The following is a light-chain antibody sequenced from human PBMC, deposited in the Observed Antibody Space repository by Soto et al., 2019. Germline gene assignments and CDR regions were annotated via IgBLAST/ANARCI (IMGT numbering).Light chain of an antibody. CDR3: QQSYSTPRT. CDR1: QYISTY. J-gene: IGKJ1*01. Sequence: DIQMTQFPSSLSASVGDRVTITCRASQYISTYSNWYQQKPGQAPKLLIYAASTLQSGVPSRFSGSGLGTDFTLTISTLQPEDFATYYCQQSYSTPRTFGQGTKVDIK. V-gene: IGKV1-39*01. CDR2: AAS.